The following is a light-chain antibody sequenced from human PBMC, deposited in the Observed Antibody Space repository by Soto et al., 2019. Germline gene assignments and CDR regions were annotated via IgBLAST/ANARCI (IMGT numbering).Light chain of an antibody. Sequence: QSVLTQPPSTSGTPGQRVTISCSGSSSNVGTNTVHWYQHLPGTAPKLLIYGNNQRPSGVPDRFSGSSSGTSATLGITGLQTGDEADYYCGTWDNSLSAVVFGGGTKLTVL. CDR3: GTWDNSLSAVV. V-gene: IGLV1-44*01. CDR1: SSNVGTNT. J-gene: IGLJ2*01. CDR2: GNN.